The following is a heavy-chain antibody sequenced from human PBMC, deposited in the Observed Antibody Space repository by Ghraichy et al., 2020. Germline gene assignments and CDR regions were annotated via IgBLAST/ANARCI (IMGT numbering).Heavy chain of an antibody. Sequence: SCAASGLTFDDYAMHWVRQAPGKGLEWVSGISWNSGSIGYADSVKGRFTISRDNAKNSLYLQMNSLRAEDTALYYCAKDNRGDSRGGMDVWGQGTTVTVSS. CDR3: AKDNRGDSRGGMDV. CDR1: GLTFDDYA. D-gene: IGHD6-13*01. V-gene: IGHV3-9*01. CDR2: ISWNSGSI. J-gene: IGHJ6*02.